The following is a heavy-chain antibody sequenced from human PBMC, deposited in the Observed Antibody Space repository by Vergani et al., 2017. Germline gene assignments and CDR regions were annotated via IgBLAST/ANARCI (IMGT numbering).Heavy chain of an antibody. J-gene: IGHJ6*02. CDR3: ARVNTETNGHLYYYDDMDV. CDR1: GGSFTSYH. V-gene: IGHV4-34*10. Sequence: QVQLQESGPGLLKPSETLALTCVVNGGSFTSYHWTWIRQSPGEGLEWVGDIYHTGRPDYNPSLKSRLTLSIDKCRNQFSLTLNPVTDTDTAIYFCARVNTETNGHLYYYDDMDVGGQGTAVTVS. CDR2: IYHTGRP. D-gene: IGHD4-11*01.